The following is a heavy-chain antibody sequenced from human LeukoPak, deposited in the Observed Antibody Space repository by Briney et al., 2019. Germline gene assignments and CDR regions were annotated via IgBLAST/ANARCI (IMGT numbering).Heavy chain of an antibody. CDR1: GGSISSYY. CDR2: IYSSGST. J-gene: IGHJ4*02. V-gene: IGHV4-4*07. D-gene: IGHD3-10*01. CDR3: ARGVYGSGDC. Sequence: TTSETLSLTCTVSGGSISSYYWSWIRQPARKGLEWIGRIYSSGSTNYNPSLKSRVTMSVDTSKNQFSLKLTSVTAADTAVYYCARGVYGSGDCWGQGTLVTVSS.